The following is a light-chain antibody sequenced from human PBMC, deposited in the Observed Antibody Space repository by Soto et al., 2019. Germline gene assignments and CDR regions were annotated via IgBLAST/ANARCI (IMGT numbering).Light chain of an antibody. J-gene: IGKJ1*01. CDR2: GTS. V-gene: IGKV3-20*01. Sequence: EIVLTQSPGTLSLSPGERATLSCRASESVSDNYLAWYQQRSGQAPRLLISGTSTRATGIPDRFSGSASGTDFTLTISRLEPEDFAVYYCQQYGTSPRTFGQGTMV. CDR1: ESVSDNY. CDR3: QQYGTSPRT.